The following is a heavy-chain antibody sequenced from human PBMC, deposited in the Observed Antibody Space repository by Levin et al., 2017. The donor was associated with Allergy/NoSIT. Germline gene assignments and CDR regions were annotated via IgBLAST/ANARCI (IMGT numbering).Heavy chain of an antibody. CDR2: ISAYNGNT. J-gene: IGHJ6*02. Sequence: ASVKVSCKASGYTFTSYGISWVRQAPGQGLEWMGWISAYNGNTNYAQKLQGRVTMTTDTSTSTAYMELRSLRSDDTAVYYCARWGGYYDSSGYYYTGMDVWGQGTTVTVSS. CDR3: ARWGGYYDSSGYYYTGMDV. D-gene: IGHD3-22*01. CDR1: GYTFTSYG. V-gene: IGHV1-18*01.